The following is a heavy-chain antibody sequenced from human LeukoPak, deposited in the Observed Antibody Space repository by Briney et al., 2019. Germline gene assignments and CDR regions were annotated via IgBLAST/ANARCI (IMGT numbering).Heavy chain of an antibody. D-gene: IGHD3-3*01. CDR3: GSRRTAMFGVIKGPIDY. CDR2: INHSGSP. Sequence: SETLSLTCAVYGGSFSDYYWTWIRQPPGKGLEWIREINHSGSPNNNPSLKSRVSISFDTSKNQFSLKLTSVTAADTAVYYCGSRRTAMFGVIKGPIDYWGQGTLVTVSS. CDR1: GGSFSDYY. J-gene: IGHJ4*02. V-gene: IGHV4-34*01.